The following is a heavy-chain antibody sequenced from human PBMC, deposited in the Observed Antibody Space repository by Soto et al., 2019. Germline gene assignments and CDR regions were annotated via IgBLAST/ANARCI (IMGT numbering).Heavy chain of an antibody. D-gene: IGHD2-15*01. V-gene: IGHV2-5*02. Sequence: QITLRESGPALVKPTQTLTLTCTVSGFSLTTDGVGVGWVRQPPGKALEWLTLVYWDGDERYSRSLQSRLTISSDTSRNKVVLTLTNVDPVDTATYYCVRQDSRGRYFDFWGQGILVTVSS. CDR1: GFSLTTDGVG. CDR2: VYWDGDE. J-gene: IGHJ4*02. CDR3: VRQDSRGRYFDF.